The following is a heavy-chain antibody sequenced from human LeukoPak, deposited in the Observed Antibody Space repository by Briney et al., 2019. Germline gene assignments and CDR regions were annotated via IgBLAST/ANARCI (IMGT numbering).Heavy chain of an antibody. CDR2: IIPIFGTA. D-gene: IGHD6-13*01. Sequence: SVKVSCKASGGTFSSYAISWVRQAPGQGLEWMGGIIPIFGTANYAQKFQGRVTITTDESTSTAYMELSSLRSEDTAVYYCARDPSHSSSWYAYWGQGTLVTVSS. CDR1: GGTFSSYA. V-gene: IGHV1-69*05. J-gene: IGHJ4*02. CDR3: ARDPSHSSSWYAY.